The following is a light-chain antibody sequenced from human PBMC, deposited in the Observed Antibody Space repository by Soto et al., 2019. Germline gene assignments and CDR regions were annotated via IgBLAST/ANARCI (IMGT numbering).Light chain of an antibody. CDR3: QQSYSFPYT. CDR2: AIS. Sequence: DIRMTQSPSSLSASVGDRVTITCRASQTVNKYLNWYQQKPGKAPKLLIYAISKLQSGVPSRFSGSGSGTDFTLTISSLQPEDFGTYHCQQSYSFPYTFGQGTNLEIK. CDR1: QTVNKY. V-gene: IGKV1-39*01. J-gene: IGKJ2*01.